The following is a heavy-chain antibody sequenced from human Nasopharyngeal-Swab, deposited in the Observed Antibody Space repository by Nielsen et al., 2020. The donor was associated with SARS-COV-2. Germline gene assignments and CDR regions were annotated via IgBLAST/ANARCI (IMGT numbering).Heavy chain of an antibody. CDR1: GFTFSSYS. CDR2: ISSSSSYI. V-gene: IGHV3-21*01. J-gene: IGHJ3*02. D-gene: IGHD3-3*01. Sequence: GESLKISCAASGFTFSSYSMNWVRQAPGKGLEWVSSISSSSSYIYYADSVKGRFTISRDNAKNSLYLQMNSLRAEDTAVYYCASNRGSDFWSGYYTDAFDIWGQGTMVTVSS. CDR3: ASNRGSDFWSGYYTDAFDI.